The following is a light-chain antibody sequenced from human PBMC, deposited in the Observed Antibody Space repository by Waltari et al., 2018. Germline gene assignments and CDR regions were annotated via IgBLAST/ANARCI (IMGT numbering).Light chain of an antibody. CDR2: DAS. Sequence: ELVLTQSPGTLSLSPGDRATLSCRASQSVGRYLAWYQQKPGQAPRLLIYDASTRATGIPDRFSGSGSGTDFSLTISRLESEDFAVYYCQKYVNLPATFGQGTKVEIK. V-gene: IGKV3-20*01. CDR1: QSVGRY. CDR3: QKYVNLPAT. J-gene: IGKJ1*01.